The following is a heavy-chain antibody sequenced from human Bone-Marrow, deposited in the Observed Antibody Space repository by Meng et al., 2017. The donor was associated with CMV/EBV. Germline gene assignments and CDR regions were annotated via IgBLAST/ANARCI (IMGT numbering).Heavy chain of an antibody. CDR3: ARDSGDLAI. D-gene: IGHD7-27*01. J-gene: IGHJ4*02. CDR2: INHSGST. CDR1: GGSFSGYY. V-gene: IGHV4-34*01. Sequence: SETLSLTCAVYGGSFSGYYWSWIRQPPGKGLEWIGEINHSGSTSYNPSLKSRVTMSVHTSMNQFSLNLNSVTAADTAVYYCARDSGDLAIWGQGTLVTVSS.